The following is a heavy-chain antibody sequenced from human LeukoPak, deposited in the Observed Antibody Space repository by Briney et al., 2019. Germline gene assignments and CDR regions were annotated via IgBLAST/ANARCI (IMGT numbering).Heavy chain of an antibody. CDR1: GGSISSGSYY. D-gene: IGHD6-19*01. CDR2: IYTSGSN. V-gene: IGHV4-61*02. J-gene: IGHJ4*02. CDR3: ARELSSGWYYFDY. Sequence: PSETLSLTCTVSGGSISSGSYYWSWIRQPAGKGLEWIGRIYTSGSNNSNPSLKSRVTISVDTSKNQFSLKLSSVTAADTAVYYCARELSSGWYYFDYWGQGTLVTVST.